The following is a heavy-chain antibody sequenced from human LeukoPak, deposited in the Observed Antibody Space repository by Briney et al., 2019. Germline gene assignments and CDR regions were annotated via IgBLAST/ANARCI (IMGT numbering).Heavy chain of an antibody. CDR1: GFTFSSYA. V-gene: IGHV3-23*01. J-gene: IGHJ4*02. D-gene: IGHD1-26*01. CDR3: AKIPLPLGSYPHVNDY. CDR2: ISGSGGST. Sequence: GGSLRLSCAASGFTFSSYAMSWVRQAPGKGLEWVSAISGSGGSTYYADSVKGRFTISRDNSKNTLYLQMNSLRAEDTAVYYCAKIPLPLGSYPHVNDYWGQGTLVTVSS.